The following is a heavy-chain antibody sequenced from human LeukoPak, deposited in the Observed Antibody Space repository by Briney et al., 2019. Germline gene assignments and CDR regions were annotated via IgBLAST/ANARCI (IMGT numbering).Heavy chain of an antibody. Sequence: GGSLRLSCAASGFTFSSYEMNWVRQAPGKGLEWVSYISSSGSTIYYADSVKGRFTISRDNAKNSLYLQMNSLRAEDTAVYYCARDFDYGDYHNWFDPLGQGTLVTVSS. CDR2: ISSSGSTI. CDR1: GFTFSSYE. V-gene: IGHV3-48*03. J-gene: IGHJ5*02. CDR3: ARDFDYGDYHNWFDP. D-gene: IGHD4-17*01.